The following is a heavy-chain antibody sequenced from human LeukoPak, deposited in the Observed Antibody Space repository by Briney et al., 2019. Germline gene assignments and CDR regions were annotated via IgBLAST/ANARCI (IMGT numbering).Heavy chain of an antibody. CDR1: GGSISSYY. J-gene: IGHJ4*02. CDR2: IYYSGST. CDR3: ARADKWELPYYFDY. V-gene: IGHV4-59*01. Sequence: SETLSLTCTVSGGSISSYYWSWIRQPPGKGLEWIGHIYYSGSTNYNPSLKSRVTISVDTSKNQFSLKLSSVTAADTAVYYCARADKWELPYYFDYWGQGTLVTVSS. D-gene: IGHD1-26*01.